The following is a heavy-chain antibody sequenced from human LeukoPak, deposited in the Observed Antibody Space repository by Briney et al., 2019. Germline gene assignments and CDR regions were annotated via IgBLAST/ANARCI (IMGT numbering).Heavy chain of an antibody. CDR2: IYPDDSNT. CDR3: ARRFQLDF. CDR1: GYNFPIYW. Sequence: GESLKISCQGSGYNFPIYWIGWVRQMPGQGLEWMGIIYPDDSNTIYGPSFQGQVTISADKSINTAYLEWSSLRASDTAMYYCARRFQLDFWGQGTLVTVSS. D-gene: IGHD2-2*01. J-gene: IGHJ4*02. V-gene: IGHV5-51*01.